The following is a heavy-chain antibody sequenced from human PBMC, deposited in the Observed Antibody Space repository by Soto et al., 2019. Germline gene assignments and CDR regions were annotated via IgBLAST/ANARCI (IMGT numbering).Heavy chain of an antibody. CDR3: ARGGEDTAMAHDY. D-gene: IGHD5-18*01. CDR1: GFTLSRYW. Sequence: GGSLRLSCAASGFTLSRYWMHWVRQAPGKGLEWVSRLSRDGSNTDYADSVKGRFTISRDSAKNTVYLQMNSARVEDTAVYYCARGGEDTAMAHDYWGQ. V-gene: IGHV3-74*01. J-gene: IGHJ4*02. CDR2: LSRDGSNT.